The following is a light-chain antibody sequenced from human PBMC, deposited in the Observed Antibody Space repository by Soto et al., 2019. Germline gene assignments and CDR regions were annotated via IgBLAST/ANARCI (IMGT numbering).Light chain of an antibody. V-gene: IGKV3-11*01. Sequence: EIVLTQSPATLSLSPGETATLSCRASQSVRNYLAWYQQKPGQAPRLLIYDASNMATGIPARFSGTGSETDFTLTISSLEPEDFAIYYCQQRSKMPLTFGHGTKVDI. CDR3: QQRSKMPLT. J-gene: IGKJ1*01. CDR2: DAS. CDR1: QSVRNY.